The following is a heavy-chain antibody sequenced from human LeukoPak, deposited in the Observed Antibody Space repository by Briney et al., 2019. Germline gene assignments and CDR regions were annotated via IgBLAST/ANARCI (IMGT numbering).Heavy chain of an antibody. J-gene: IGHJ4*02. D-gene: IGHD1-7*01. CDR1: GFTFSSYW. Sequence: GGSLRLSCAASGFTFSSYWMSWVRQAPGKGLEWVSTISSSGDTTYYADSVKGRFTISRDSSKNTLHLQMNSLRADDTAVYYCAKGFNWNYPHYFDYWGQGTLVTVSS. V-gene: IGHV3-23*01. CDR2: ISSSGDTT. CDR3: AKGFNWNYPHYFDY.